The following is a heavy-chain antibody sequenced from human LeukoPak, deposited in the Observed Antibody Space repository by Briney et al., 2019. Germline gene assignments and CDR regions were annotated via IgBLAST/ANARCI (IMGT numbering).Heavy chain of an antibody. V-gene: IGHV2-5*02. CDR2: IYWDDDK. J-gene: IGHJ4*02. Sequence: EPGPTLVKPTQTLTLTCTFSGFSLSTSGVGVGWIRQPPGKALEWLALIYWDDDKRYSPSLKSRLTITKDTSKNQVVLTMTDMDPVDTATYYCARTKATNYYDSSGYRDYWGQGTLVTVSP. CDR3: ARTKATNYYDSSGYRDY. CDR1: GFSLSTSGVG. D-gene: IGHD3-22*01.